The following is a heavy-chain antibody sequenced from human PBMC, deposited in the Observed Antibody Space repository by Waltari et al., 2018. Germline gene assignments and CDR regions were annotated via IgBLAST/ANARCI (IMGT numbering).Heavy chain of an antibody. V-gene: IGHV3-7*03. D-gene: IGHD3-10*02. CDR3: ARGSAAYVRFWDL. J-gene: IGHJ5*02. CDR2: IKWDGSAA. CDR1: GFSPSAPR. Sequence: EAQLMESGGGLVQPGGSLRLSCAASGFSPSAPRMTWVRRAPGKGLEWVANIKWDGSAAWYAESMSGRFIISRDNAKNSVFLQMSSPTADDTATYYCARGSAAYVRFWDLWGLGTVVTVSS.